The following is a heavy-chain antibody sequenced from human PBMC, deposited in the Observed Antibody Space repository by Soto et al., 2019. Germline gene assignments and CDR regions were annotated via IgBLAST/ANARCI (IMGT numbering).Heavy chain of an antibody. CDR1: GLIFSSYV. V-gene: IGHV3-23*01. J-gene: IGHJ4*02. Sequence: GGSLRLSCAASGLIFSSYVMHWVRQAPGKGLEWVSGISSSGSTYYVDSVKGRFTISRDNSKNTVALQMNSLRAEDTAVYFCAKDCSGAGCYIGALDYWGKGTLVTVSS. CDR3: AKDCSGAGCYIGALDY. D-gene: IGHD2-15*01. CDR2: ISSSGST.